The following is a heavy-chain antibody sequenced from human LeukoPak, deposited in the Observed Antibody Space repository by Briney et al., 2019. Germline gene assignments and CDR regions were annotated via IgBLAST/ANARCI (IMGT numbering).Heavy chain of an antibody. J-gene: IGHJ3*02. CDR2: IGSSGSAI. Sequence: GGSLRLSCAASGFTFGSYSMNWVRQAPGKGLEWVSYIGSSGSAIHYADSVKGRFTISRDNAKNSLHLLLNSLRAEDTAVYYCVRDFIYAFDIWGQGTMVTVSS. V-gene: IGHV3-48*01. CDR3: VRDFIYAFDI. D-gene: IGHD2-21*01. CDR1: GFTFGSYS.